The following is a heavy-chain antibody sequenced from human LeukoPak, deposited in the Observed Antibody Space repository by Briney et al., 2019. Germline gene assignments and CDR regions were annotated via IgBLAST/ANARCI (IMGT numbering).Heavy chain of an antibody. CDR3: ARSDGASSDY. CDR2: ISGRGDNT. D-gene: IGHD4-17*01. CDR1: GFTFSSYA. V-gene: IGHV3-23*01. Sequence: GKSLRLSCAASGFTFSSYAMSWVRQAPGKGLEWVSGISGRGDNTSYADSVKGRFTISRDNSKNTLYLQMNSLRAEDTAVYYCARSDGASSDYWGQGTLVTVSS. J-gene: IGHJ4*02.